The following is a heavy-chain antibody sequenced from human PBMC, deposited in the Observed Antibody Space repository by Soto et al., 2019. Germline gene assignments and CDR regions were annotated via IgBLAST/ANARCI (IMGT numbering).Heavy chain of an antibody. V-gene: IGHV1-18*01. J-gene: IGHJ6*02. CDR1: GYTFTNFG. Sequence: ASVKVSCKASGYTFTNFGISSVRQAPGQGLEWMGWISAYNGNTNYAQKLQGRVTMTTDTSTSTAYMELRSLRSDDTAVYYCARALGYSGYAGMDVWGQGTKVTVSS. CDR3: ARALGYSGYAGMDV. D-gene: IGHD5-12*01. CDR2: ISAYNGNT.